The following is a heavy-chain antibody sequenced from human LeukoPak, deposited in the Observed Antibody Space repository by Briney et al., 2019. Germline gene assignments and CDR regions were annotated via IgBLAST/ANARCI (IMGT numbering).Heavy chain of an antibody. CDR2: INTNTGNP. Sequence: GASVKVSCKASGYTFTSYAMNWVRQAPGQGLEWMGWINTNTGNPTYAQGFTGRFVFSSDTSVSTAYLQISSLKAEDTAVYYCASFIAAAGARSDYWGQGTLVTVSS. CDR3: ASFIAAAGARSDY. V-gene: IGHV7-4-1*02. J-gene: IGHJ4*02. D-gene: IGHD6-13*01. CDR1: GYTFTSYA.